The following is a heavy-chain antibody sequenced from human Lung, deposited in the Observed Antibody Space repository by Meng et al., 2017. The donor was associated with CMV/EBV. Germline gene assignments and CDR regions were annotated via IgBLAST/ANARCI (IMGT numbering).Heavy chain of an antibody. D-gene: IGHD2-2*03. J-gene: IGHJ6*02. CDR2: INSYGGGT. CDR1: VHSFIDYD. V-gene: IGHV1-2*06. Sequence: ASXXVSXKASVHSFIDYDIHWVRRAPGQGLEWMGRINSYGGGTNYARQFRGRVTMTRDTSIDTAYMELSRLTYDDTAVYYCARDGSLNGPNYYYYNGVDVWXLGTXVTVSS. CDR3: ARDGSLNGPNYYYYNGVDV.